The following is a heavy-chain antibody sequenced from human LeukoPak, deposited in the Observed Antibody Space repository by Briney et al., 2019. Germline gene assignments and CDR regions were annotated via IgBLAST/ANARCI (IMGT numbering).Heavy chain of an antibody. CDR3: AKTTTGYSSGRYPGWPVDY. Sequence: GGSLRLSCAASGFTFSSYAVSWVRQAPGKGLESVSAISGSGGGTYYADSMKGRFTISRDNSEKMLYLQMNSLSTEDTAVYYCAKTTTGYSSGRYPGWPVDYWGQGTLVTVSS. D-gene: IGHD6-19*01. V-gene: IGHV3-23*01. J-gene: IGHJ4*02. CDR1: GFTFSSYA. CDR2: ISGSGGGT.